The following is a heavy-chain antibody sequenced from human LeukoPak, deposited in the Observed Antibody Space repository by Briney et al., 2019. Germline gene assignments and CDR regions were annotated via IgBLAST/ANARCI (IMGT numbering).Heavy chain of an antibody. CDR3: ARVGDSSGINWFDP. CDR2: IYYSGST. J-gene: IGHJ5*02. V-gene: IGHV4-39*07. Sequence: NSSETLSLTCTVSGGSISSSSYYWGWIRQPPGKGLEWIGSIYYSGSTYYNPSLKSRVTISVDTSKNQFSLKLSSVTAADTAVYYCARVGDSSGINWFDPWGQGTLVTVSS. CDR1: GGSISSSSYY. D-gene: IGHD3-22*01.